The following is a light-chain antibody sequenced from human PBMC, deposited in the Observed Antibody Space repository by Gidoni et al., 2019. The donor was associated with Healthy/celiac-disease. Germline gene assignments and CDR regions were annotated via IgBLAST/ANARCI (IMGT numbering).Light chain of an antibody. Sequence: SYELTQPPSVSVSPGQTASITCSGDKLGDKYACWYQQKPGQSPVLVIYQDSKRPSGIPERFSGSNSGNTATLTMDEADYYCQAWDSSTALYVFGTGTKVTVL. V-gene: IGLV3-1*01. CDR1: KLGDKY. CDR3: QAWDSSTALYV. CDR2: QDS. J-gene: IGLJ1*01.